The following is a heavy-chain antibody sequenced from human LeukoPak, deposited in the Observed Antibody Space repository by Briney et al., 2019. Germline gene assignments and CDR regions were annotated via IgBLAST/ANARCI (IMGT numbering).Heavy chain of an antibody. Sequence: KAGGSLRLSCAASGFTFSSYAMSWVRQAPGKGLEWVSYISSSTSYTNYADSVKGRFTISRDNAKNSLYLHMNSLRAEDTAVYYCARDGMSDYDYFDYWGQGTLVTVSS. CDR2: ISSSTSYT. V-gene: IGHV3-11*05. CDR3: ARDGMSDYDYFDY. D-gene: IGHD5-12*01. J-gene: IGHJ4*02. CDR1: GFTFSSYA.